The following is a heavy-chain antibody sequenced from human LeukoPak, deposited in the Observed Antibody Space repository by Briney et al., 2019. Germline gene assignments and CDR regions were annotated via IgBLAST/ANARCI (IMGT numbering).Heavy chain of an antibody. CDR2: IDPSDSYT. J-gene: IGHJ6*04. CDR1: GYSFTSYW. D-gene: IGHD4-17*01. V-gene: IGHV5-10-1*01. CDR3: ARHICGDHPYYYGMDV. Sequence: GESLKISCQGSGYSFTSYWISWVRQMPGKGLEWMGRIDPSDSYTNYSPSFQGHVTISADKSISTAYLQWSSLKASDTAMYYCARHICGDHPYYYGMDVWGKGTTVTVSS.